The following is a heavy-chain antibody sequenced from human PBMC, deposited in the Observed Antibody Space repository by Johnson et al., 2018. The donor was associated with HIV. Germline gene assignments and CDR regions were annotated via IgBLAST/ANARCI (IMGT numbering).Heavy chain of an antibody. Sequence: VQLVESGGGLVKPGGSLRLSCAASGFTFSSYAMHWVRQAPGKGLEWVAVISYDGSNKYYAESVKGRFTISRDNSKNTLYLQMNSLRAEDTAVYYCARLGYSSIASPDAFDIWGQGTMVTVSS. CDR2: ISYDGSNK. CDR1: GFTFSSYA. V-gene: IGHV3-30*14. CDR3: ARLGYSSIASPDAFDI. D-gene: IGHD6-13*01. J-gene: IGHJ3*02.